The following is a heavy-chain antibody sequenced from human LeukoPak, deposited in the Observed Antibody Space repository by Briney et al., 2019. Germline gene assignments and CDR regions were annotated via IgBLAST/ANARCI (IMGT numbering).Heavy chain of an antibody. V-gene: IGHV4-34*01. CDR1: GGSFSGYY. J-gene: IGHJ4*02. CDR2: INHSGST. D-gene: IGHD3-9*01. CDR3: ARLRATYYDILTGYYKGSRGYFDY. Sequence: SETLSLTCAVYGGSFSGYYWSWIRQPPGKGLEWIGEINHSGSTNYNPSLKSRVTISVDTSKNQFSLKLSSVTAADTAVYYCARLRATYYDILTGYYKGSRGYFDYWGQGTLVTVSS.